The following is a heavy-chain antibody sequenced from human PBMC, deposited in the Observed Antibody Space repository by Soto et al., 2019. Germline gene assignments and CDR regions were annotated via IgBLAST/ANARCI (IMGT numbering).Heavy chain of an antibody. V-gene: IGHV4-30-4*01. CDR1: GGSINSNAYD. D-gene: IGHD5-12*01. Sequence: QVQLQESGPGLVKPSQTLSLTCSVSGGSINSNAYDWSWIRQPPGKGLEWLGYIHNSGSSHYRPSLKSRLNISLDTSENQFSLRVTSVTPADTAVYSCARLRDGYNSFDYWGLGILVPVSS. CDR2: IHNSGSS. J-gene: IGHJ4*02. CDR3: ARLRDGYNSFDY.